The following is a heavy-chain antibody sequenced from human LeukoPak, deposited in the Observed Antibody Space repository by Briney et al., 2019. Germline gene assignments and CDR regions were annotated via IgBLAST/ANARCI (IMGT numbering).Heavy chain of an antibody. J-gene: IGHJ6*02. CDR2: ISSSSSYI. D-gene: IGHD2-2*01. CDR3: ARGQYCSSTSCYLIQGYYYYGMDV. CDR1: GFTFSSYS. Sequence: GGSLRLSCAASGFTFSSYSMNWVRQAPGKGLEWVSSISSSSSYIYYADSVKGRFTISRDNAKNSLYLQMNSLRAEDTAVYYCARGQYCSSTSCYLIQGYYYYGMDVWGQGTTVTVSS. V-gene: IGHV3-21*01.